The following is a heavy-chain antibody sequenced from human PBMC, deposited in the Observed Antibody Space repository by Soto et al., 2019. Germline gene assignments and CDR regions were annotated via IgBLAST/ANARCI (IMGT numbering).Heavy chain of an antibody. CDR2: IDPSDSQT. CDR1: GYSFAGYW. Sequence: GESLKISCKGSGYSFAGYWITWVRQKPGKGLEWMGRIDPSDSQTYYSPSFRGHVTISVTKSISTVFLQWSSLRASDTAMYYCARQIYDSDTGPNFQYYFDSWGQGTPVTVSS. CDR3: ARQIYDSDTGPNFQYYFDS. V-gene: IGHV5-10-1*01. D-gene: IGHD3-22*01. J-gene: IGHJ4*02.